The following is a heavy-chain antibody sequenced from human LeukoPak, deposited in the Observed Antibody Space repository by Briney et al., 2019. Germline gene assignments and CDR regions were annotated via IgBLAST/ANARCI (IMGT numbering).Heavy chain of an antibody. D-gene: IGHD3-16*01. J-gene: IGHJ4*02. V-gene: IGHV4-59*01. Sequence: SETLSLTCTVSGGFISSYYWSWIRQPPGKGLEWIGYIYYSGSTNYNPSLKSRVTISVDTSKNQFSLKLSSVTAADTAVYYCASHPGEYGADYWGQGTLVTVSS. CDR2: IYYSGST. CDR3: ASHPGEYGADY. CDR1: GGFISSYY.